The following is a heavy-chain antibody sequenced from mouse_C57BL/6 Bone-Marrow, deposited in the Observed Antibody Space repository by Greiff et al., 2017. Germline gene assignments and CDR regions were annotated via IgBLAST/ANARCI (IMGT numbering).Heavy chain of an antibody. D-gene: IGHD2-3*01. J-gene: IGHJ1*03. CDR2: ILPGSGST. V-gene: IGHV1-9*01. CDR1: GYTFTGYW. CDR3: ARWLLRWDYWYFDV. Sequence: VKLMESGAELMKPGASVKLSCKATGYTFTGYWIEWVKQRPGHGLEWIGEILPGSGSTNYNEKFKGKATFTADTSSNTAYMQLSSLTTEESAIYYCARWLLRWDYWYFDVWGTGTTVTVSS.